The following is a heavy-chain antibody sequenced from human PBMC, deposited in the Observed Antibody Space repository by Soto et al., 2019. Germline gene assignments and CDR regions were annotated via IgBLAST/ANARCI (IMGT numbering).Heavy chain of an antibody. CDR1: GFTFSSYA. CDR3: AGLHDSDY. CDR2: ISYDGSNK. J-gene: IGHJ4*02. V-gene: IGHV3-30-3*01. Sequence: LRLSCAASGFTFSSYAMHWVRQAPGKGLEWVAVISYDGSNKYYADSVKGRFTISRGNSKNTLYLQMNSLRAEDTAVYYCAGLHDSDYWGQGTLVTVSS.